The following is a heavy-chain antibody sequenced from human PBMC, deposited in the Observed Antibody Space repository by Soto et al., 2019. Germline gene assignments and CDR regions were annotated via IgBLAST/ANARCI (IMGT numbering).Heavy chain of an antibody. CDR3: ARGRRIVGATTLYYFDY. CDR2: INPNSGGT. CDR1: GYTFTGYY. D-gene: IGHD1-26*01. J-gene: IGHJ4*02. Sequence: ASVKVSCKASGYTFTGYYMHWVRQAPGQGLEWMGWINPNSGGTNYAQKFQGWVTMTRDTSISTAYMELSRLRSDDTAVYYCARGRRIVGATTLYYFDYWGQGTLVTVS. V-gene: IGHV1-2*04.